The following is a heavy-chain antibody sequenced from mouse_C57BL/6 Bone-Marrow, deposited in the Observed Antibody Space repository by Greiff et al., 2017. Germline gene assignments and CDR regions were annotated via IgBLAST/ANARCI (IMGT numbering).Heavy chain of an antibody. CDR2: INPGSGGT. CDR3: ARYGYDGYFDV. J-gene: IGHJ1*03. D-gene: IGHD2-2*01. V-gene: IGHV1-54*01. Sequence: VQLMESGAELVRPGTSVQVSCKASGYAFTNYLIEWVKQRPGQGLEWIGVINPGSGGTNYNEKFKGKATLTADKSSSTAYMQLSSLTSEDSAVYFCARYGYDGYFDVWGTGTTVTVSS. CDR1: GYAFTNYL.